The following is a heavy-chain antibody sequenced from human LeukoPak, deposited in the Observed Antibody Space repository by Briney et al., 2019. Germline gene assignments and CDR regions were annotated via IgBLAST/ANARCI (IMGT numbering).Heavy chain of an antibody. V-gene: IGHV3-48*04. CDR2: ISSSSSTI. CDR1: GFTFSSYS. J-gene: IGHJ4*02. D-gene: IGHD6-13*01. CDR3: ARESIAAAGPGFDY. Sequence: GGSLRLSCAASGFTFSSYSMNWVSQAPGKGLEWVSYISSSSSTIYYADSVKGRFTISRDNAKNSLYLQMNSLRAEDTAVYYCARESIAAAGPGFDYWGQGTLVTVSS.